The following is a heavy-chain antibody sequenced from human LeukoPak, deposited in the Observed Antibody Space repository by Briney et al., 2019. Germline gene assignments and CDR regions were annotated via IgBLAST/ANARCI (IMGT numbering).Heavy chain of an antibody. D-gene: IGHD1-1*01. Sequence: PSETLSLTCTVSGGSISSYSMNWVRQAPGKGLEWVSSISGNNNYIYYADSVKGRFTISRDNAKSSLYLQMNSLTADDTAIYYCARDLRVWYRTAEIWGQGTMVTVSS. V-gene: IGHV3-21*01. CDR3: ARDLRVWYRTAEI. CDR2: ISGNNNYI. J-gene: IGHJ3*02. CDR1: GGSISSYS.